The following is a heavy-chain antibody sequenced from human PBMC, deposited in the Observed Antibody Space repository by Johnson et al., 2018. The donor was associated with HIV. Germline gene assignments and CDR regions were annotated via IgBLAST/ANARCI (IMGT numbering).Heavy chain of an antibody. CDR2: ISYDGVTK. CDR3: ARVGGYAFDI. V-gene: IGHV3-30*14. CDR1: GFTFTTYA. D-gene: IGHD3-16*01. Sequence: GQLVESGGGVVQPGRSLRLSCAASGFTFTTYAMHWVRQAPGKGLAWVAVISYDGVTKYYADSVKGRFTISRDNSKNTLYLQMNSLRAEDTAVYYCARVGGYAFDIWGQGTMVTVSS. J-gene: IGHJ3*02.